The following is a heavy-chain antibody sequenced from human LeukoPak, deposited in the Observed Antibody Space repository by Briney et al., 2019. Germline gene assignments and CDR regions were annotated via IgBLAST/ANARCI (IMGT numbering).Heavy chain of an antibody. J-gene: IGHJ4*02. D-gene: IGHD4-17*01. CDR3: ARAGGSTVSHSDY. CDR2: ISSSGSNT. Sequence: GGSLRLSCAASEFTYGMNWVRQAPGKGLECVSAISSSGSNTYYADSVKGRFTISKDNAKNSLYLQMNSLRAEDTAVYYCARAGGSTVSHSDYWGQGTLVTVSS. CDR1: EFTYG. V-gene: IGHV3-21*01.